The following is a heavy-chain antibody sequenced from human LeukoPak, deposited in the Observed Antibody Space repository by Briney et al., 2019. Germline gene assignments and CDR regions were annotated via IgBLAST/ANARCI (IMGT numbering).Heavy chain of an antibody. D-gene: IGHD3-3*01. Sequence: GASVRVSRKASGGTFSSYAISWVRQAPGQGLEWMGRIDPNSGGTNYAQKFQGRVTMTRDTSISTAYMELSRLRSDDTAVYYCATGQKLRFLEWKASYGMDVWGQGTTVTVSS. CDR1: GGTFSSYA. J-gene: IGHJ6*02. CDR3: ATGQKLRFLEWKASYGMDV. V-gene: IGHV1-2*06. CDR2: IDPNSGGT.